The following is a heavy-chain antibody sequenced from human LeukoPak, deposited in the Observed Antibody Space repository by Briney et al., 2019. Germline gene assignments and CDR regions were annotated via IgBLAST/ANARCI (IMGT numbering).Heavy chain of an antibody. CDR1: GYTFTGYY. J-gene: IGHJ4*02. CDR2: INPNSGGT. CDR3: ARDFDCGGDCSGLDY. V-gene: IGHV1-2*02. Sequence: GASMKVSCKASGYTFTGYYMHWVRQAPGQGLEWMGWINPNSGGTNYAQKFQGRVTMTRDTSISTAYMELSRLRSDDTAVYYCARDFDCGGDCSGLDYWGQGTLVTVSS. D-gene: IGHD2-21*01.